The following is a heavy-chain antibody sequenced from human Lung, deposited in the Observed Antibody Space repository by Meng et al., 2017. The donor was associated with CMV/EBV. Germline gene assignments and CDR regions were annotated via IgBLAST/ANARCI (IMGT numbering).Heavy chain of an antibody. J-gene: IGHJ5*02. Sequence: SRGSISSGTYSWNWIRQPPGKGLEWIGYIDFTGRTYYSPSLRSRLTMSIETSRDEFSLKLSSVTAADSAVYFCAASIPAAGYGWFDPWGQGTLVTVSS. CDR1: RGSISSGTYS. V-gene: IGHV4-31*02. D-gene: IGHD6-13*01. CDR3: AASIPAAGYGWFDP. CDR2: IDFTGRT.